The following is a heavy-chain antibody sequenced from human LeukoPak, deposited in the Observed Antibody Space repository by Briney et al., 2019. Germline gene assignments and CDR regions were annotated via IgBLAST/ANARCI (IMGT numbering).Heavy chain of an antibody. J-gene: IGHJ4*02. Sequence: QPGRSLRLSCAASGFTFSSHGMHWVRQAPGKGLEWVAVTWYDGSNKYYADSVKGRFTISRDNSKNTLYLQMNSLRAEDTAVYYCAKDDSSGYYSTFDYWGQGTLVTVSS. V-gene: IGHV3-33*06. CDR3: AKDDSSGYYSTFDY. CDR1: GFTFSSHG. CDR2: TWYDGSNK. D-gene: IGHD3-22*01.